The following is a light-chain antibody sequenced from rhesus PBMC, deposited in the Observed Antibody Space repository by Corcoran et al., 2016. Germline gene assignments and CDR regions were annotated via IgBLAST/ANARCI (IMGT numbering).Light chain of an antibody. CDR2: EVS. V-gene: IGLV2-32*02. CDR1: SSDIGGYNY. Sequence: QAALTQPRSVSGSPGQSVTISCTGTSSDIGGYNYVSWYQQHPGTAPKLMIYEVSKRPSGVSDRFSGSKSGNTASLTISGLQVEDEADYYCSSYAGSNTDVFGSGTKLTVL. J-gene: IGLJ6*01. CDR3: SSYAGSNTDV.